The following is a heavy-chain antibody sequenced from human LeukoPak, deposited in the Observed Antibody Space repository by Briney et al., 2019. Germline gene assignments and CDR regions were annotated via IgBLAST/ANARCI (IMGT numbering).Heavy chain of an antibody. CDR3: ARGEDVVGALFDS. CDR1: GFTFSSYA. D-gene: IGHD1-26*01. V-gene: IGHV3-23*01. Sequence: TGGSLRLSCAASGFTFSSYAVSWVRQAPGKGLMWVSSISGSAGSTYYADSVKGRFTISRDNSKNTLYLQMNSLRAEDTAVYYCARGEDVVGALFDSWGQGTLVTVSS. J-gene: IGHJ4*02. CDR2: ISGSAGST.